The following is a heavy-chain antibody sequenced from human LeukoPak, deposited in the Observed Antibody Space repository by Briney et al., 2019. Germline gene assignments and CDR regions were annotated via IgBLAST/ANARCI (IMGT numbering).Heavy chain of an antibody. D-gene: IGHD3-22*01. CDR1: GGSISSYY. J-gene: IGHJ3*02. CDR3: ARTGGYYYAYAFDI. Sequence: SETLSLTCTVSGGSISSYYWSWIRQPPGKGLEWIGYIYYSGSTNYNPSLKSRVTISVDTSKNQFSLKLSSVTAADTAVYYCARTGGYYYAYAFDIWGRGTMVTVSS. CDR2: IYYSGST. V-gene: IGHV4-59*01.